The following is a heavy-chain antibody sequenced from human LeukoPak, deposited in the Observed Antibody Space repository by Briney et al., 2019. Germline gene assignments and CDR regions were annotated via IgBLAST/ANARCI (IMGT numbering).Heavy chain of an antibody. Sequence: PSETLSLTCTVPGGSIINYYWSWVRQSPGKGLEWIGRIHITESTNYNPSLKSRVTLSQDTSKSQISLRLRSVTAADTAVYYCARDHIGLIPDYWGQGILVSVSS. CDR3: ARDHIGLIPDY. CDR1: GGSIINYY. D-gene: IGHD3-10*01. V-gene: IGHV4-4*07. CDR2: IHITEST. J-gene: IGHJ4*02.